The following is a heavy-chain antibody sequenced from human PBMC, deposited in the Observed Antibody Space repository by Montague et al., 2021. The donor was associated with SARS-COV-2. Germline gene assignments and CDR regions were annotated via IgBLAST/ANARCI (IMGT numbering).Heavy chain of an antibody. CDR3: ARGGRGSRYHLLSGTWFDP. J-gene: IGHJ5*02. CDR2: INHGGTT. CDR1: GGSFSGYY. D-gene: IGHD2-2*01. Sequence: SETLFLTRALYGGSFSGYYCSWIRQSPGKGLEWIGEINHGGTTNXNPSLKSRVIISADTSKNQFSLKTSSVTAADTAVYYCARGGRGSRYHLLSGTWFDPWGQGTLVTVSS. V-gene: IGHV4-34*01.